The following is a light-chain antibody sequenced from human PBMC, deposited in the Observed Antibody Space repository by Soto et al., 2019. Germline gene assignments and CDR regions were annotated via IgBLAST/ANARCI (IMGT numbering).Light chain of an antibody. CDR2: DNV. CDR3: QSFDNSLGGVV. V-gene: IGLV1-40*01. Sequence: QSVLTQPLSVSGAPGQRVTISCTGSSSNIGTGYDVHWYQQLPGTAPKLLIYDNVNRPSGVPDRFSGSKSGTSASLAITGLQAEDEADYYCQSFDNSLGGVVFGGGTKLTVL. CDR1: SSNIGTGYD. J-gene: IGLJ2*01.